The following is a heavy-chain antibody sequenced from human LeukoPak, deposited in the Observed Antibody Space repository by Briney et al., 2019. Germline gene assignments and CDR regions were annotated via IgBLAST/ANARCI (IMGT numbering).Heavy chain of an antibody. CDR3: AREGEDSEDTNWFDP. V-gene: IGHV1-2*02. CDR1: GYTFTGYY. Sequence: ASVKVSCKASGYTFTGYYMHWVRQAPGQGLEWMGWINPNSGGTKYAQKFQGRVTMTRDTSINTAYMELSRLRSDDTAVYYCAREGEDSEDTNWFDPWGQGTLVTVSS. D-gene: IGHD3-10*01. J-gene: IGHJ5*02. CDR2: INPNSGGT.